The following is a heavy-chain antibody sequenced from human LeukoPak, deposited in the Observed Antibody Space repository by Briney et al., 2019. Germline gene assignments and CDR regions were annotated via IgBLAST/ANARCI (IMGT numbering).Heavy chain of an antibody. D-gene: IGHD4-23*01. V-gene: IGHV1-69*13. J-gene: IGHJ4*02. CDR3: ARNSRVASTSGLNY. CDR2: ITPIYGAA. Sequence: SVKVSCEASGGTFSSYPFTWVRQAPGQGLEWMGEITPIYGAANYAQTFQGRVTITADESTSTVFMELSSLRSDDKAFYYCARNSRVASTSGLNYWGQGTLVTVSS. CDR1: GGTFSSYP.